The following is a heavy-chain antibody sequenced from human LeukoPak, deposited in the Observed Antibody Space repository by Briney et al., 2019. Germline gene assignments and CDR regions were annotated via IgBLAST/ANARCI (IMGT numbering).Heavy chain of an antibody. J-gene: IGHJ3*02. CDR2: IYYSGST. CDR3: ARDHSSGWYRGAFDI. D-gene: IGHD6-19*01. Sequence: PSETLSLTCTVSGGSISSYYWIWIRQPPGKGLEWIGYIYYSGSTNYNPSLKSRATISVDTSKNQFSLKLSSVTAADTAMYYCARDHSSGWYRGAFDIWGQGTRLTVSS. CDR1: GGSISSYY. V-gene: IGHV4-59*01.